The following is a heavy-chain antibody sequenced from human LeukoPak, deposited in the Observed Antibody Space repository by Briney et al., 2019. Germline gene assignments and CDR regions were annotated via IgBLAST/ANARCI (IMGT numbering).Heavy chain of an antibody. CDR2: IFYSGST. D-gene: IGHD7-27*01. J-gene: IGHJ3*02. V-gene: IGHV4-59*06. CDR1: GGSINTYY. CDR3: ARRTGNAFDI. Sequence: SETLSLTCTVSGGSINTYYWSCIRQHPGKGLEWIGYIFYSGSTYYNPSLKSRVIISVDTSKNQFSLKLSSVTAADTAVYYCARRTGNAFDIWGQGTMVTVSS.